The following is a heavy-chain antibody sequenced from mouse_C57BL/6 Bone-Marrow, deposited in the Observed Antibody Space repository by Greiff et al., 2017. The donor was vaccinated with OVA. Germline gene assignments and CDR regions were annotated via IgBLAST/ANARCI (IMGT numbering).Heavy chain of an antibody. Sequence: QVQLQQSGAELVRPGASVKLSCKDSGYTFTDYYINWVKQRPGQGLEWIARIYPGSGNTYYNEKFKGKATLTAEKSSSTAYMQLSSLTSEDSAVYFCARGDYYYGSSWDYFDYWGQGTTLTVSS. D-gene: IGHD1-1*01. V-gene: IGHV1-76*01. CDR2: IYPGSGNT. CDR1: GYTFTDYY. J-gene: IGHJ2*01. CDR3: ARGDYYYGSSWDYFDY.